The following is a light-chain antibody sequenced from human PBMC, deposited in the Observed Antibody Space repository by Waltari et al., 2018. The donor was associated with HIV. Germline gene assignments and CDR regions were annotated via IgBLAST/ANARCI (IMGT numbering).Light chain of an antibody. Sequence: SYELTQPLLVSVALGQTARITCGGKNIGYKSVHWYQQRTGQAPVLVIYSDKYRPSGIPERFSGSKSRNSANLTITGAQAGDEADYYCQLWDTSTVFGGGTKLTVL. CDR1: NIGYKS. V-gene: IGLV3-9*02. CDR2: SDK. CDR3: QLWDTSTV. J-gene: IGLJ2*01.